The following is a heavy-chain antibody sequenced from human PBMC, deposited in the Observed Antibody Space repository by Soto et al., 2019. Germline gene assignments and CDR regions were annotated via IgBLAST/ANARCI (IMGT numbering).Heavy chain of an antibody. V-gene: IGHV4-39*01. Sequence: SETLSLTCTVSGGSISSSSYYWGWIRQPPGKGLEWIGSIYYSGSTYYNPSLKSRVTISVDTSKNQFSLKLSSVTAADTAVYYCARPRRTYYYYGMDVWGQGTTVTVSS. CDR3: ARPRRTYYYYGMDV. J-gene: IGHJ6*02. CDR2: IYYSGST. CDR1: GGSISSSSYY.